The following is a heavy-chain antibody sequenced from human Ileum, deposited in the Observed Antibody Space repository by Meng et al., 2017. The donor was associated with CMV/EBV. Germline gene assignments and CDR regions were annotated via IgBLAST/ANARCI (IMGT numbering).Heavy chain of an antibody. D-gene: IGHD6-13*01. V-gene: IGHV6-1*01. J-gene: IGHJ4*02. CDR3: VRLTGNSWLDY. CDR1: GDSVSITTVT. CDR2: TYYRSKWFN. Sequence: QLQLQQSGPGLVETSQTLLRTCAISGDSVSITTVTWNWIRQSPARGLEWLGRTYYRSKWFNDYALSVRGRITINPDISKNQLSLQLNSVTPEDTAVYYCVRLTGNSWLDYWGRGTLVTVSS.